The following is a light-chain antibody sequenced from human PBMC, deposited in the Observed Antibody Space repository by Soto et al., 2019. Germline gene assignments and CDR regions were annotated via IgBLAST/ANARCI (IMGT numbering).Light chain of an antibody. Sequence: DIQMTQSPSSLSASVGDRVIITCRASQSVTSHLNWYQQKPGKAPKLLIYAASSLQSGVPSRFSGSGSGTDFTFTISSLQPEDFATYDCQQSYRTPLTFGGGTKVEIK. CDR1: QSVTSH. V-gene: IGKV1-39*01. CDR3: QQSYRTPLT. J-gene: IGKJ4*01. CDR2: AAS.